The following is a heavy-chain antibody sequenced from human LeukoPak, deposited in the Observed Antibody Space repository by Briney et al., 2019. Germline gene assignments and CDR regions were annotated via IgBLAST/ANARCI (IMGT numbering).Heavy chain of an antibody. CDR3: ARDRVTIGETNYYYGMDV. CDR2: MYYNGDT. J-gene: IGHJ6*02. V-gene: IGHV4-59*01. Sequence: SETLSLTCSVSGASIRSYYWSWIRQIPGKGLEWIGCMYYNGDTKYNPPLKSRVTTSIDTSKNQFSLKLSFVTAADTAVYHCARDRVTIGETNYYYGMDVWGRGTTVTVSS. D-gene: IGHD1-14*01. CDR1: GASIRSYY.